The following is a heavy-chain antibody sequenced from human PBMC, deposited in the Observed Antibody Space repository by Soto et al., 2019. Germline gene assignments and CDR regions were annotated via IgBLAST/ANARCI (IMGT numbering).Heavy chain of an antibody. D-gene: IGHD6-19*01. CDR3: ARSVEGHFDY. J-gene: IGHJ4*02. V-gene: IGHV3-48*02. CDR2: ITSDTKTI. Sequence: EVQLVESEGDLVQRGGSLRLSCAASGFTFNIYSMNWVRQAPGKGLEWFSYITSDTKTIKYADSVNGRFTISRDNAKNSVYLQMNSLRDEDTAVYYCARSVEGHFDYWGQGTVVTVSS. CDR1: GFTFNIYS.